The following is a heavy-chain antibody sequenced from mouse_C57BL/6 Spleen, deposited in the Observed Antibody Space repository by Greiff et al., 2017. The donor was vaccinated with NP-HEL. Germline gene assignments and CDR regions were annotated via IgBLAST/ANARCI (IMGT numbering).Heavy chain of an antibody. CDR1: GYTFTSYW. J-gene: IGHJ1*03. CDR3: ARSNSPWYVDV. CDR2: INPSNGGT. V-gene: IGHV1-53*01. Sequence: QVHVKQPGTELVKPGASVKLSCKASGYTFTSYWMHWVKQRPGQGLEWIGNINPSNGGTNYNEKFKSKATLTVDKSSSTAYMQLSSLTSEDSAVYYCARSNSPWYVDVWGTGTTVTVSS. D-gene: IGHD2-5*01.